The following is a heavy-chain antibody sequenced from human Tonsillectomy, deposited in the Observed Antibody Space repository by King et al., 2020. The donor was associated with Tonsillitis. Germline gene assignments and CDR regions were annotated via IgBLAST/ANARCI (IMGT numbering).Heavy chain of an antibody. D-gene: IGHD3-9*01. J-gene: IGHJ4*02. Sequence: VQLVESGGGLVQPGGSLRLSCAASGFTFNSCVMSWVRQAPGKGLEWVSSISGSGHSTYYANSVKGRFTISRDNSKETSYLQMNSLRAEDTAVYYCAKVSYDILTHFDYWGQGTLVTVSS. CDR1: GFTFNSCV. CDR2: ISGSGHST. V-gene: IGHV3-23*04. CDR3: AKVSYDILTHFDY.